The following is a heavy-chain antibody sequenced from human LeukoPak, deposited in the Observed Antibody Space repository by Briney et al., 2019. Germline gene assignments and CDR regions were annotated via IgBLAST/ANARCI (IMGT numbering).Heavy chain of an antibody. J-gene: IGHJ3*02. Sequence: GGSLRLSCAASGFTFSSYEMNWVRQAPGKGLEWVAYISSGGRTIRYADSVEGRFTISRDNAKKSVFLQMNGLRAEDTAVYYCARDRLGYCSSTSCRVAFDIWGQGTMVTVSS. CDR3: ARDRLGYCSSTSCRVAFDI. D-gene: IGHD2-2*01. CDR1: GFTFSSYE. V-gene: IGHV3-48*03. CDR2: ISSGGRTI.